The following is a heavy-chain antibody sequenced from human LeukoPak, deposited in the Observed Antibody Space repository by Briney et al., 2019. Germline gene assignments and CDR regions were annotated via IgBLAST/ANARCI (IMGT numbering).Heavy chain of an antibody. J-gene: IGHJ5*02. CDR1: GGSISSSAYH. CDR3: ARHSSGYYYTNWFDP. V-gene: IGHV4-39*01. CDR2: IHNSGST. D-gene: IGHD3-22*01. Sequence: SETLSLTCTVSGGSISSSAYHWGWIRQPPGKGLEWIGSIHNSGSTYYNPSLKSRVTISVRTSKNQFSLKLSSVTAADTAVYYCARHSSGYYYTNWFDPWGQGTLVTVSS.